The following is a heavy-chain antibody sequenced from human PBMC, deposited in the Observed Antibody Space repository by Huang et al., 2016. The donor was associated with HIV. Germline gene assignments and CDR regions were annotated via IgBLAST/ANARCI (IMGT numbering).Heavy chain of an antibody. CDR1: GYSFTGHF. CDR3: AREAWASGVAHYFDY. J-gene: IGHJ4*02. D-gene: IGHD3-10*01. V-gene: IGHV1-2*06. Sequence: QVQLVQSGAEVKRPGASVKVSCKASGYSFTGHFIHWVRQAPGQGLEWRGRNDPTSGAINGDSRFQGRVCMTRDKYIGTAYMELSGLRSDDTAVFFCAREAWASGVAHYFDYWGPGTLVTVSS. CDR2: NDPTSGAI.